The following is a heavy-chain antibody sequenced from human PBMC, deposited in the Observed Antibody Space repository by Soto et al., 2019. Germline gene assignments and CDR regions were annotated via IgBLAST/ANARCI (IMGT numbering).Heavy chain of an antibody. V-gene: IGHV1-3*01. J-gene: IGHJ4*02. D-gene: IGHD6-19*01. Sequence: GASVKVSCKASGYTFTSYAMHWVRQAPGQRLEWMGWINAGNGNTKYSQKFQGRVTISRDNSKNTLDLQMNSLRAEDTAVYYCAKDRVSEHSSGWPQGHWGQGTLVTVSS. CDR3: AKDRVSEHSSGWPQGH. CDR1: GYTFTSYA. CDR2: INAGNGNT.